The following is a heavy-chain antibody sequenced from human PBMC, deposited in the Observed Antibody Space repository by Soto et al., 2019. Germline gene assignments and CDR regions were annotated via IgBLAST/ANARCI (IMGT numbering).Heavy chain of an antibody. D-gene: IGHD3-3*01. CDR1: GYTFTSYG. V-gene: IGHV1-18*04. J-gene: IGHJ6*02. CDR2: ISAYNGNT. CDR3: ASATIFGVVIVLYYYYGMDV. Sequence: ASVKVSCKASGYTFTSYGISWVRQAPGQGLERMGWISAYNGNTNYAQKLQGRVTMTTDTSTSTAYMELRSLRSDDTAVYYCASATIFGVVIVLYYYYGMDVWGQGTTVTVSS.